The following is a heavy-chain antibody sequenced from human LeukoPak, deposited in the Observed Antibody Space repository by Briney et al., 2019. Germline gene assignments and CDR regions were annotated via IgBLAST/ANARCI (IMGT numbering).Heavy chain of an antibody. J-gene: IGHJ4*02. Sequence: PGGSLRLSCAASGFTFSSYAMSWVRQAPGKGLEWVSSISSSSSYIYYADSVKGRFTISRDNAKNSLYLQMNSLRAEDTAVYYCASGGNYYDSSGYYFEEYYFDYWGQGTLVTVSS. CDR1: GFTFSSYA. CDR3: ASGGNYYDSSGYYFEEYYFDY. CDR2: ISSSSSYI. V-gene: IGHV3-21*01. D-gene: IGHD3-22*01.